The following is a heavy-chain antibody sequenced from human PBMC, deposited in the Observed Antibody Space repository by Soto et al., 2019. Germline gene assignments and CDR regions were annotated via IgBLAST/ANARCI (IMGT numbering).Heavy chain of an antibody. J-gene: IGHJ4*01. V-gene: IGHV3-23*01. CDR3: AKGSASGSPYYFDF. CDR1: GVTFSNYA. CDR2: INGGAAST. D-gene: IGHD6-25*01. Sequence: PGGSLRLSCAASGVTFSNYAMSWVRQAPGKGLEWISAINGGAASTYHADSVKGRFTFSRDNSKTTLFLQMNRLRADDTAVYYCAKGSASGSPYYFDFWGHGTLVTVSS.